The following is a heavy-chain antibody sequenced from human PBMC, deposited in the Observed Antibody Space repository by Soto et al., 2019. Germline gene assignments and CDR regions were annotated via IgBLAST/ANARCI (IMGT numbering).Heavy chain of an antibody. CDR2: IYYSGGT. Sequence: SETLSLTCTVSGGSISSSSYYWGWIRQPPGKGLEWIGSIYYSGGTYYNPSLKSRVTISVDTSKNQFSLKLSSVTAADTAVYYCARHIPRVLRWRGGHDAFVIWRQGTMVTVSS. V-gene: IGHV4-39*01. D-gene: IGHD4-17*01. J-gene: IGHJ3*02. CDR1: GGSISSSSYY. CDR3: ARHIPRVLRWRGGHDAFVI.